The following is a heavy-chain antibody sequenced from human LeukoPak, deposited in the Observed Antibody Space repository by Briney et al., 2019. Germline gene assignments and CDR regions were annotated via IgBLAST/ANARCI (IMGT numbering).Heavy chain of an antibody. J-gene: IGHJ3*02. D-gene: IGHD4-17*01. V-gene: IGHV4-30-4*01. CDR1: GGSISSGDYY. CDR2: IYYSGST. CDR3: AREGKLGDYRDAFDI. Sequence: SETLSLTCTVSGGSISSGDYYWSWIRQPPGKSLEWIGYIYYSGSTYYNPSLKSRVTISVDTSKNQFSLKLSSVTAADTAVYYCAREGKLGDYRDAFDIWGQGTMVTVSS.